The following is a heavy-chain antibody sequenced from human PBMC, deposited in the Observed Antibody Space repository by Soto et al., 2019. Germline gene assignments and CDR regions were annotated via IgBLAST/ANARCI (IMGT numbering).Heavy chain of an antibody. V-gene: IGHV1-46*01. CDR2: INPSGGST. Sequence: QVQLVQSGAEVKKPGASVKVSCNASGYTFTSYYMHWVRQAPGQGLEWMGIINPSGGSTSYAQKFQGRVTMTRDTSTSTVYMELSSLRSEDTAVYYCARDIVVVPAARPHYFDYWGQGTLVTVSS. CDR1: GYTFTSYY. J-gene: IGHJ4*02. D-gene: IGHD2-2*01. CDR3: ARDIVVVPAARPHYFDY.